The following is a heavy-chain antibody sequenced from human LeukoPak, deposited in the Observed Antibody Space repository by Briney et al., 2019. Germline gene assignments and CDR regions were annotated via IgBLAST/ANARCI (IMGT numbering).Heavy chain of an antibody. CDR1: GGSISSSSYY. Sequence: SETLSLTCTVSGGSISSSSYYWGWIRQPPGKGLEWIGSIYYSGSTYYNPSLKSRVTISVDTSKNQFSLNLSSVTAADTAVYYCARESGSMRWFDPWGQGTLVTASS. J-gene: IGHJ5*02. CDR3: ARESGSMRWFDP. V-gene: IGHV4-39*07. CDR2: IYYSGST. D-gene: IGHD6-25*01.